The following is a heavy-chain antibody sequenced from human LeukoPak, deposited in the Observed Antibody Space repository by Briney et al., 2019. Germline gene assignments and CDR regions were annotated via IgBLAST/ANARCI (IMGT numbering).Heavy chain of an antibody. V-gene: IGHV3-9*01. D-gene: IGHD4-17*01. J-gene: IGHJ4*02. Sequence: GGSLRPSCAASGFTFDDYAMHWVRQAPGKGWEWVSGISWNSGSIGYADSVKGRFTISRDNAKNSLYLQMNSLRAEDTAVYYCARRLRRNYFDYWGQGTLVTVSS. CDR3: ARRLRRNYFDY. CDR1: GFTFDDYA. CDR2: ISWNSGSI.